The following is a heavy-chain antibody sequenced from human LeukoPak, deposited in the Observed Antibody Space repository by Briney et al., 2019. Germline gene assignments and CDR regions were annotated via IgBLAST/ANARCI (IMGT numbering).Heavy chain of an antibody. CDR3: VRDVWGDRDSYFDY. V-gene: IGHV3-74*01. CDR2: INIDGRSI. D-gene: IGHD2-21*01. CDR1: GFTFSSYS. Sequence: GGSLRLSCAAPGFTFSSYSMNWVRQAPGKGLVWVSRINIDGRSISYAESAKGRFTMSRDNAENTLYLEMNNLRVDDTAVYYCVRDVWGDRDSYFDYWGQGTLVTVSS. J-gene: IGHJ4*02.